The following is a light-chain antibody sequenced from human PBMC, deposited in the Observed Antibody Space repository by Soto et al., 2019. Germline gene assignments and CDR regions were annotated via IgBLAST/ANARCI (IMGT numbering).Light chain of an antibody. CDR2: WAS. CDR1: QSVLYSSNNKNY. V-gene: IGKV4-1*01. CDR3: QQHYTTPPT. J-gene: IGKJ3*01. Sequence: DIVMTQSPDSMAVSLGERATINCKSSQSVLYSSNNKNYVAWYQQKPGQPPKLLIYWASTRKSGVPDRFSGSGSGTDFTLTISSLQAEDVAVYYCQQHYTTPPTFGPGTKVDLK.